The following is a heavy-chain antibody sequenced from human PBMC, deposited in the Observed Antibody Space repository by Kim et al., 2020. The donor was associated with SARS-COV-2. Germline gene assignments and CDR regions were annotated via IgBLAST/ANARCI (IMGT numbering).Heavy chain of an antibody. Sequence: SSTSYADSVKGRFTISRDNAKNTLYLQMNSLRAEDTAVYYCARDPQGYWGQGTLVTVSS. CDR2: SST. CDR3: ARDPQGY. V-gene: IGHV3-74*01. J-gene: IGHJ4*02.